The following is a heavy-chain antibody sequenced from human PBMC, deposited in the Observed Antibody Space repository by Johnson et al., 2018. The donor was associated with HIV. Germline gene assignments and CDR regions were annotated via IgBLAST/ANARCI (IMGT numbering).Heavy chain of an antibody. D-gene: IGHD2-21*01. CDR2: ISYDGSNK. CDR1: GFTFSSYA. CDR3: ARDAILSPGAFDI. V-gene: IGHV3-30-3*01. J-gene: IGHJ3*02. Sequence: QVQLVESGGVVVQPGGSLRLSCAASGFTFSSYAMHWVRQAPGKGLEWVAVISYDGSNKYYADSVKGRFTISRDNSKNTRYLQMNSRRAEDTAVYYCARDAILSPGAFDIWGQGTMVTVSS.